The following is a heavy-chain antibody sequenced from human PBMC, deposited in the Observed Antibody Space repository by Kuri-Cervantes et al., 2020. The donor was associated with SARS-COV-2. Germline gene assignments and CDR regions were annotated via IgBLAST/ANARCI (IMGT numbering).Heavy chain of an antibody. CDR2: IDWDDDK. V-gene: IGHV2-70*11. Sequence: SGPTLVKPPQTLTLTCTFSGFSLNTSGMCVSWIRQPPGKALERLARIDWDDDKYYSTSLRTRLTISKDTSKNQVVLTMTNMDPVDTATYYCARIQATTVIADFWGQGTLVTVSS. CDR1: GFSLNTSGMC. CDR3: ARIQATTVIADF. J-gene: IGHJ4*02. D-gene: IGHD4-11*01.